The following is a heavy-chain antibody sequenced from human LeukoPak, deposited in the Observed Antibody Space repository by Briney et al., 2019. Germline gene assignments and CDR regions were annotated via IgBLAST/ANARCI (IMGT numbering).Heavy chain of an antibody. J-gene: IGHJ6*02. D-gene: IGHD2-15*01. CDR2: ISQNGYT. V-gene: IGHV4-59*08. CDR1: GASIGSYY. Sequence: PSETLSLTCTVSGASIGSYYGSWIRQPPGKGLEWIGYISQNGYTKYTPSLQSRVTISRDTSENQFSLILSSVTAADTAVYYCTRRDVVAVIGHGMAVWGQGTTVNVSS. CDR3: TRRDVVAVIGHGMAV.